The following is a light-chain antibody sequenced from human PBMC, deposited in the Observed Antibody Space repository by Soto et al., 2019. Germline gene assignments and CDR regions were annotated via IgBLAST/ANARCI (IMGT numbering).Light chain of an antibody. CDR2: EGS. V-gene: IGLV2-23*01. CDR1: SSDVGSYNL. J-gene: IGLJ2*01. Sequence: QSALTQPASVSGSPGQSITISCTGTSSDVGSYNLVSVYQQHPGKAPKLMIYEGSKRPSGVSNRFSGSKSGNTASLTISGLQAEDEADYYCCSYAGSSTSHVVFGGGTKLTV. CDR3: CSYAGSSTSHVV.